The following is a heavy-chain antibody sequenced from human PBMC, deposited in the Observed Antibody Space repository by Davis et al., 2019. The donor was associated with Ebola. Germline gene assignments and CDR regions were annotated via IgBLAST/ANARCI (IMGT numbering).Heavy chain of an antibody. CDR1: GFTFSSYS. J-gene: IGHJ6*02. CDR2: IYSGGST. D-gene: IGHD3-16*01. CDR3: ARDWGYYGMDV. Sequence: GESLKISCAASGFTFSSYSMNWVRQAPGKGLEWVSVIYSGGSTYYADSVKGRFTISRDNSKNTLYLQMNSLRAEDTAVYYCARDWGYYGMDVWGQGTTVTVSS. V-gene: IGHV3-66*01.